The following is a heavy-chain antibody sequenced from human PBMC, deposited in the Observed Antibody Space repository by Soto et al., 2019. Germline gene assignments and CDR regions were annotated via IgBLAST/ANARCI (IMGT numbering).Heavy chain of an antibody. D-gene: IGHD1-26*01. CDR3: AREERELLSAFDI. CDR1: GYTFTGYY. V-gene: IGHV1-2*04. CDR2: INPNSGGT. J-gene: IGHJ3*02. Sequence: GASVKVSCKASGYTFTGYYMHCVRQAPGQGLEWMGWINPNSGGTNYAQKFQGWVTMTRDTSISTAYMELSRLRSDDTAVYYCAREERELLSAFDIWVQGTMVTVSS.